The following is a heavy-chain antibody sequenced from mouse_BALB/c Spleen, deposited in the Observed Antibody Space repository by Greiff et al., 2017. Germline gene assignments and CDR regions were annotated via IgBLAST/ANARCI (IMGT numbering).Heavy chain of an antibody. CDR1: GYTFTDYN. J-gene: IGHJ2*01. CDR3: ASPYGYFDY. Sequence: EVQLVESGPELVKPGASVKISCKASGYTFTDYNMHWVKQSHGKSLEWIGYIYPYNGGTGYNQKFKSKATLTVDNSSSTAYMELRSLTSEDSAVYYCASPYGYFDYWGQGTTLTVSS. D-gene: IGHD1-1*02. CDR2: IYPYNGGT. V-gene: IGHV1S29*02.